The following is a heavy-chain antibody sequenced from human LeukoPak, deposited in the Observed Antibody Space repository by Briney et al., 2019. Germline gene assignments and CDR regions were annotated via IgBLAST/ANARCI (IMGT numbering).Heavy chain of an antibody. CDR3: ARDIPSYGSGSYSGMDV. CDR1: GFTFSSYS. D-gene: IGHD3-10*01. Sequence: GGSLRLSCAASGFTFSSYSMNWVRQAPGKGLEWVSVIYSGGSTYYADSVKGRFTISRDNSKNTLYLQMNSLRAEDTAVYYCARDIPSYGSGSYSGMDVWGQGTTVTVSS. V-gene: IGHV3-66*01. CDR2: IYSGGST. J-gene: IGHJ6*02.